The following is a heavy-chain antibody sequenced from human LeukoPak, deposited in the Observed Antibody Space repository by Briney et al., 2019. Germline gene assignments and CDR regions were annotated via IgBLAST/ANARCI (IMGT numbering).Heavy chain of an antibody. CDR1: GFTFNNFA. Sequence: GGSLRLSCAAPGFTFNNFAMSWVRQAPGRGLEWVSSISSSSSYIYYADSVRGRFTISRDNAKNSLYLQMNSLRAEDTAVYYCARDRGIVVVVAVTYAQDDAFDIWGQGTMVTVSS. D-gene: IGHD2-15*01. J-gene: IGHJ3*02. V-gene: IGHV3-21*01. CDR2: ISSSSSYI. CDR3: ARDRGIVVVVAVTYAQDDAFDI.